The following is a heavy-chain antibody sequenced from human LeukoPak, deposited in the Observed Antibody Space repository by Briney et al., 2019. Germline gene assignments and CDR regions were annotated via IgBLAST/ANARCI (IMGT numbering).Heavy chain of an antibody. CDR2: VYHSGST. CDR3: ARDRLQLQS. J-gene: IGHJ5*02. CDR1: GYSISSGYY. V-gene: IGHV4-38-2*02. Sequence: SETLSLTCTVSGYSISSGYYWGWIRQPPGKGLEWIGSVYHSGSTYYNPSLKSRVTISVDTSKNQFSLKLSSVTAADTAVYYCARDRLQLQSWGQGTLVTVSS. D-gene: IGHD1-1*01.